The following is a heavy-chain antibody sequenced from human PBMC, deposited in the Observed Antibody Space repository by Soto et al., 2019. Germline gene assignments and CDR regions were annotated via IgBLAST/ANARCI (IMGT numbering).Heavy chain of an antibody. CDR2: INHSGST. V-gene: IGHV4-34*01. CDR1: GGSFSGYY. CDR3: ARAYYDYVWGSYRPGPLYFDY. D-gene: IGHD3-16*02. Sequence: PSATLSLTCAVYGGSFSGYYWSWIRQPPGKGLEWIGEINHSGSTNYNPSLKSRVTISVDTSKNQFSLKLSSVTAADTAVYYCARAYYDYVWGSYRPGPLYFDYWGQGTLVTVSS. J-gene: IGHJ4*02.